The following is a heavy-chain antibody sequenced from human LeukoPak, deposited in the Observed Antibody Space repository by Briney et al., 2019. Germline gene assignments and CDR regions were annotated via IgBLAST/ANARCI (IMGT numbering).Heavy chain of an antibody. J-gene: IGHJ4*02. D-gene: IGHD7-27*01. CDR3: ARAPTNWGFLSYFDY. V-gene: IGHV4-30-2*01. Sequence: SQTLSLTCAVSGDSISSGAYSWNWIRQPPGKDLEWIGYIYHSGSTYYNPSLQSRVTISVDRSKNQFSLKLSSVTAADTAVYYCARAPTNWGFLSYFDYWGQGTLVTVSS. CDR2: IYHSGST. CDR1: GDSISSGAYS.